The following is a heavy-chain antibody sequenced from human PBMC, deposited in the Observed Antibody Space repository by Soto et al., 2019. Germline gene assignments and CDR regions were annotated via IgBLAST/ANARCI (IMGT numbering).Heavy chain of an antibody. Sequence: QVQLQESGPGLVKPSETLSLSCTVSNGSHSNSYWNWIRQPAGKGLEWIGSIYTSGSTTYNPSLRSRVTMSVDTSKNQFSLKLNSVTAADTAVYYCARSSHKESWFDPWGQGTLVTVSS. D-gene: IGHD6-13*01. CDR1: NGSHSNSY. CDR3: ARSSHKESWFDP. V-gene: IGHV4-4*07. J-gene: IGHJ5*02. CDR2: IYTSGST.